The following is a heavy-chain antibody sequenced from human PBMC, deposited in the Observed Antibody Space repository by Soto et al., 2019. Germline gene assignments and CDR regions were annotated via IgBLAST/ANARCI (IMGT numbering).Heavy chain of an antibody. J-gene: IGHJ5*02. Sequence: GESLKISCKGSGYSFTSYWIGWVRQMPGKGLEWMGIIYPGDSDTRYSPSFQGQVTISADKSISTAYLQWSSLKASDTAMYYCARRVGYCSSTSCYTGWFDPWGQGXLVTVSS. V-gene: IGHV5-51*01. CDR3: ARRVGYCSSTSCYTGWFDP. D-gene: IGHD2-2*02. CDR2: IYPGDSDT. CDR1: GYSFTSYW.